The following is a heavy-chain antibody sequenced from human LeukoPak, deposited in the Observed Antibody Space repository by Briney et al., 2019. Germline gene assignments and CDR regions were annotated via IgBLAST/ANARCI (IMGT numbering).Heavy chain of an antibody. CDR1: GYTFTSYD. V-gene: IGHV1-8*01. CDR2: MNPNSGNT. D-gene: IGHD6-13*01. Sequence: ASVKVSCKASGYTFTSYDINWVRQATGQGLEWMGWMNPNSGNTGYAQKFQGRVTMTRNTSISTAYMELSSLRSEDTAVYYCARRNIAAAGTLGYYYYYMDVWGKGTTVTVSS. CDR3: ARRNIAAAGTLGYYYYYMDV. J-gene: IGHJ6*03.